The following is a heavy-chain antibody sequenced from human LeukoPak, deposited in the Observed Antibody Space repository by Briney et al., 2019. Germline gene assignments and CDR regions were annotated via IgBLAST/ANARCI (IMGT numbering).Heavy chain of an antibody. Sequence: SETLSLTCAVYGGSFSGYYWNWIRQPLGKGLEWIGEINHSGSTNYNPSLKSRVTISVDTSKNQFSLNLSSVTAADTAVYYCARSTPYYYDSSGYYYRTPFDYWGQGTLVTVSS. CDR3: ARSTPYYYDSSGYYYRTPFDY. J-gene: IGHJ4*02. V-gene: IGHV4-34*01. CDR2: INHSGST. CDR1: GGSFSGYY. D-gene: IGHD3-22*01.